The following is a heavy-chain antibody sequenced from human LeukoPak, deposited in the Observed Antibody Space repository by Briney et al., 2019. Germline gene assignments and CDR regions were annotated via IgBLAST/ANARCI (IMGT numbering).Heavy chain of an antibody. Sequence: SETLSLTCTASGGSISSYYWSWIRQPPGKGLEWIGYIYTSGSTNYNPSLKSRVTISIDTSKNQFSLKLSSVTAADTAVYYCGGGGSSWFLDYWGQGTLVTVSS. CDR3: GGGGSSWFLDY. V-gene: IGHV4-4*09. CDR2: IYTSGST. CDR1: GGSISSYY. J-gene: IGHJ4*02. D-gene: IGHD6-13*01.